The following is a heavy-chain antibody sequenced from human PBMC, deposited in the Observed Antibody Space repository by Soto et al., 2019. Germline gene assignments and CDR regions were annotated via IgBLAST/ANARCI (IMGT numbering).Heavy chain of an antibody. V-gene: IGHV5-51*01. Sequence: GESLKISCRTSGYKFTSSWIAWVRQMPGKGLEWMGIIFPSDSDTRYSPSFQGQATISADRSTSTVFLQWASLKASDTAVYFCARKDKSGYFNWFDPWGQGTLVTVSS. CDR1: GYKFTSSW. D-gene: IGHD3-22*01. CDR2: IFPSDSDT. CDR3: ARKDKSGYFNWFDP. J-gene: IGHJ5*02.